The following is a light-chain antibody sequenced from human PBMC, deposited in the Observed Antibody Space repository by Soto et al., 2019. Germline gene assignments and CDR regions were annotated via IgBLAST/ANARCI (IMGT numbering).Light chain of an antibody. J-gene: IGKJ5*01. V-gene: IGKV3-11*01. CDR1: LSVSVY. CDR3: HQRQYWPPIT. CDR2: DAS. Sequence: ILLTQSPGTLSLSPGERATLSCRTSLSVSVYLDWYQQKPGQAPRLLISDASNRATGIPARFSGSGSGTDFTLTISSLEPEDFAVYYCHQRQYWPPITFGQGTRLEIK.